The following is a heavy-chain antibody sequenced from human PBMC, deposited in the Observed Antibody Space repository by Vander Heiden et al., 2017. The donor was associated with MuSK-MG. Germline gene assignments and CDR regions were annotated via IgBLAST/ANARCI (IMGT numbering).Heavy chain of an antibody. CDR3: ARGANAEGSAPRYYGMDV. CDR1: GASIGDYS. Sequence: QVQLQESGPGLVKPSETLSLTCTASGASIGDYSWSWIRQPPGKGLEWMGYIYYSGSTNYKNSLKRRGTISADTSKNQFSRTLSSVTTAESAVSVCARGANAEGSAPRYYGMDVWSQGTTVTVFS. V-gene: IGHV4-59*01. J-gene: IGHJ6*02. CDR2: IYYSGST. D-gene: IGHD3-9*01.